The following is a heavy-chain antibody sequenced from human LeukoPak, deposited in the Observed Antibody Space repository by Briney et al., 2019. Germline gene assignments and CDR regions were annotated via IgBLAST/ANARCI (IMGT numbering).Heavy chain of an antibody. Sequence: GGSLRLSYAASGLTFSSYSMNWVRQAPGKRLEWVSSISSSSSYIYYADSVKVRFTISRDNAKNSLYLQMNSLRDEDTAVYYCARVEYSGWNLEYWGQGTLVTVSS. D-gene: IGHD5-12*01. V-gene: IGHV3-21*01. J-gene: IGHJ4*02. CDR1: GLTFSSYS. CDR2: ISSSSSYI. CDR3: ARVEYSGWNLEY.